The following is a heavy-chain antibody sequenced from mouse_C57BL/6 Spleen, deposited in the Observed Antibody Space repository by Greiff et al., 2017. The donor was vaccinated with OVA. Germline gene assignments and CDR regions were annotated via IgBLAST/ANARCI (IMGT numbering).Heavy chain of an antibody. CDR1: GYTFTSYW. CDR3: AGDSSGSWFAY. J-gene: IGHJ3*01. CDR2: IHPNSGST. D-gene: IGHD3-2*02. Sequence: VQLQQSGAELVKPGASVKLSCKASGYTFTSYWMHWVKQRPGQGLEWIGMIHPNSGSTNYNEKFKSKATLTVDKSSSTAYMQLSSLTSEDSAVYYCAGDSSGSWFAYWGQGTLVTVSA. V-gene: IGHV1-64*01.